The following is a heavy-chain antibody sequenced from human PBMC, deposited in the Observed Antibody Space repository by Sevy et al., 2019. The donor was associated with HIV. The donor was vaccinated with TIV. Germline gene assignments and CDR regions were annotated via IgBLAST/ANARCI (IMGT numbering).Heavy chain of an antibody. CDR3: GKCQGSTEDAYFLDY. D-gene: IGHD2-2*01. CDR1: GFTFSTYG. J-gene: IGHJ4*02. CDR2: IYNDGTNK. Sequence: GGSLRLSCAASGFTFSTYGMHWVRQAPGKGLEWVAFIYNDGTNKYYADSVKGRFTISRDNSKNTLYLQMSSLRVDDTAVYYCGKCQGSTEDAYFLDYWGQGTLVTVSS. V-gene: IGHV3-30*02.